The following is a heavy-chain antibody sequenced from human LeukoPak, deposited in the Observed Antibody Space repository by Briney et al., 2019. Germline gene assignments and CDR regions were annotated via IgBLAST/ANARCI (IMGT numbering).Heavy chain of an antibody. CDR3: ARGTSNWSDLPMSDY. D-gene: IGHD1-1*01. V-gene: IGHV3-74*01. CDR1: GFTFSTYG. CDR2: INSDGSST. J-gene: IGHJ4*02. Sequence: GGSLRLSCAASGFTFSTYGMTWVRQAPGKGLVWVSRINSDGSSTTYADSVKGRFTISRDNAKDTLYLQMNSLSAEDTAVYYCARGTSNWSDLPMSDYWGQGTLVTVSS.